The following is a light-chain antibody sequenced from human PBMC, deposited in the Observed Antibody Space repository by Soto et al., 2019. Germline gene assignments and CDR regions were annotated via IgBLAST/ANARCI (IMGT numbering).Light chain of an antibody. CDR1: QSVSSSY. CDR3: QQFSCYPLT. CDR2: GAS. V-gene: IGKV3-20*01. J-gene: IGKJ4*01. Sequence: EIVLTQSPGTLSLSPWERATLSCRASQSVSSSYLAWYQQKPGQAPRLLIYGASSRATGIPDRVSGGGSGTDFTLTISRLEPEDFAVYYCQQFSCYPLTFGGGTKVDIK.